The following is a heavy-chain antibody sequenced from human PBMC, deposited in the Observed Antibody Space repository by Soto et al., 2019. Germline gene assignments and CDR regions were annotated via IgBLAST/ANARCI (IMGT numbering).Heavy chain of an antibody. V-gene: IGHV3-23*01. Sequence: EVQLLESGGGLVQPGGSLRLSCAASGFTFSSYAISWVRQAPGKGLEWVSAISGSGGSTYYADSVKGRFTIPRDNSKNTLYLQMNSLRAEDTAVYYCAKENGYSSSWFEFDYWGQGTLVTVSS. CDR2: ISGSGGST. CDR3: AKENGYSSSWFEFDY. CDR1: GFTFSSYA. D-gene: IGHD6-13*01. J-gene: IGHJ4*02.